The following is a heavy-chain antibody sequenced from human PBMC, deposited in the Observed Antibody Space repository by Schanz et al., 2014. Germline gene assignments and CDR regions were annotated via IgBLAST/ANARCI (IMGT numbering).Heavy chain of an antibody. CDR1: GFAFSVYG. Sequence: QVQMVESGGGVVQPGRSLRLSCAASGFAFSVYGMHWVRQAPGKGPEWVAVISYDGSNKYYADSVKGRFTISRDNSKNTLYLQMNTLRAEDTAVYYCARDRGYCSGGTCYDYYYYGLDVWGQGTTVTVSS. D-gene: IGHD2-15*01. CDR2: ISYDGSNK. CDR3: ARDRGYCSGGTCYDYYYYGLDV. J-gene: IGHJ6*02. V-gene: IGHV3-30*19.